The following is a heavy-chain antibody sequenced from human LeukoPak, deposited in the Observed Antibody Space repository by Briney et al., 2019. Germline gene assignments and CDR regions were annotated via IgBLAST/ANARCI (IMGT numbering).Heavy chain of an antibody. CDR3: ARDLLNEGNHLDY. Sequence: PSENLSLTCTVPGGSISSSSYYWGWIRQPPGKGLEWIGYIYYSGSTYYNPSLKSRVTISVDTSKNQFSLKLSSVTAADTAVYYCARDLLNEGNHLDYWGQGTLVTVSS. CDR2: IYYSGST. V-gene: IGHV4-30-4*08. CDR1: GGSISSSSYY. J-gene: IGHJ4*02. D-gene: IGHD4-23*01.